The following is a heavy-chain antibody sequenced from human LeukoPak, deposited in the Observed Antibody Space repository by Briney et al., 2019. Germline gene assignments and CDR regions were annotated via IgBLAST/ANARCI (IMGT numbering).Heavy chain of an antibody. CDR2: VYFGGTT. V-gene: IGHV3-53*01. J-gene: IGHJ4*02. Sequence: PGGSLRLSCAASGFTVSSNYMTWVRQAPGQGLEGGSVVYFGGTTYYADSVKGRFTISRDNYKNTVYPQRNSMRVEDTAVYYCARGAGVYVYWGQGTLVTVSS. CDR3: ARGAGVYVY. D-gene: IGHD5/OR15-5a*01. CDR1: GFTVSSNY.